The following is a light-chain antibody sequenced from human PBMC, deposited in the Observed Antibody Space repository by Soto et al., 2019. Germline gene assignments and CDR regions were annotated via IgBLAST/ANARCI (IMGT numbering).Light chain of an antibody. Sequence: QSVLTQPPSVSGAPGQRVTISCTGSSSNIGAGYDVHWYQQLPGTAPKLLIYGNSNRPSEVPVRFSGSKSGTSASLAITGLQAEDEADYYCQSYDSSLSGYVVFGGGTKLTVL. J-gene: IGLJ2*01. V-gene: IGLV1-40*01. CDR1: SSNIGAGYD. CDR3: QSYDSSLSGYVV. CDR2: GNS.